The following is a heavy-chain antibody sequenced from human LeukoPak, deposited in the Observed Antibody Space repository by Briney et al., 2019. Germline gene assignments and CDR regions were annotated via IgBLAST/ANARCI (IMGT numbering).Heavy chain of an antibody. CDR3: ARIGLGRDAYNPFDF. CDR1: GLTFSNYD. D-gene: IGHD5-24*01. CDR2: ISATTIYT. J-gene: IGHJ4*02. V-gene: IGHV3-21*01. Sequence: PGGSLRLSCTASGLTFSNYDMTWVRQAPGKGLEWVSSISATTIYTFSADSVRGRFTISRNDVENSLYLQTNNLRGEHTGVYFCARIGLGRDAYNPFDFWGQGTLVTVSS.